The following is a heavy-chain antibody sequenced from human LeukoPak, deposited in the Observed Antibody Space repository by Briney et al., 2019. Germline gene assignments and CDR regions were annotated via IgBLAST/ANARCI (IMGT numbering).Heavy chain of an antibody. CDR1: GGTITSSSYY. J-gene: IGHJ6*02. CDR2: IYYSGST. D-gene: IGHD2-2*01. CDR3: ARGCSSTSCWLRMDV. V-gene: IGHV4-39*07. Sequence: PSETLSLTCTVSGGTITSSSYYWGYIRQPPGKGLEWIGSIYYSGSTYYNPSLKSRITISVDTSMNQFSLKLSSVTAADTAVYYCARGCSSTSCWLRMDVWGQGTTVTVSS.